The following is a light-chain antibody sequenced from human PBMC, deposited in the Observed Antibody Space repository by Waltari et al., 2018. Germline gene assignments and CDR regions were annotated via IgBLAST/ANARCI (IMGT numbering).Light chain of an antibody. J-gene: IGKJ2*03. CDR1: QTINNH. V-gene: IGKV1-39*01. CDR3: QQSYSPPYS. CDR2: AAS. Sequence: DIQMTQSPSSLSASVGDRITITCRASQTINNHLNWYQQKAGKAHKLLIYAASSLQSGVPSRFSGSASGTESTLTISSLQPEDFATYFCQQSYSPPYSFGQGTKLEIK.